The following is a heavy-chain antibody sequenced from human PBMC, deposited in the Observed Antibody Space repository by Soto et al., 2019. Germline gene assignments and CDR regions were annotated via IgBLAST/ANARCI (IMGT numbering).Heavy chain of an antibody. Sequence: SGPTLVNPTQTLTLTCTFSGFSLSTSGVGVGRIRQPPGKALEWLALIYWDDDKRYGPSLKSRLTITKDTSKNQVVLTMTNMYPVDTSSYSCAHSRIAAAGTDACDFWGQGTMVTVS. CDR3: AHSRIAAAGTDACDF. D-gene: IGHD6-13*01. V-gene: IGHV2-5*05. CDR1: GFSLSTSGVG. CDR2: IYWDDDK. J-gene: IGHJ3*01.